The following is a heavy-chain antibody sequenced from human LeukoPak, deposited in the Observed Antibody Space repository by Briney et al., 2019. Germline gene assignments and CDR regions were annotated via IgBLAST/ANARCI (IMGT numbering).Heavy chain of an antibody. V-gene: IGHV4-4*07. Sequence: SESLTLTCTVSGCSISTYSWTWVRQSPGKGLEWIGSVVTTTTNYSPALRSRVAISVHTSKNQFSLRLESVTTADTAVYYWARDTTVASGMQFWGQGALVTVSS. CDR1: GCSISTYS. J-gene: IGHJ4*02. CDR3: ARDTTVASGMQF. D-gene: IGHD6-19*01. CDR2: VVTTTT.